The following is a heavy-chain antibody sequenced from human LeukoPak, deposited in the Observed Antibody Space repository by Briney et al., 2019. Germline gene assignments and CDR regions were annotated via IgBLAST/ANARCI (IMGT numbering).Heavy chain of an antibody. D-gene: IGHD2-2*01. CDR2: IYYSGNM. V-gene: IGHV4-59*01. Sequence: SETLSLTCTASGGSISSYYWSWIRQPAGKGLEWIGYIYYSGNMNYNPSLKSRVTMSVDTSKNQFSLKLSSVTAADTAVYYCARNPLGNCSSASCLRYWYFDLWGRGTLVTVSS. J-gene: IGHJ2*01. CDR3: ARNPLGNCSSASCLRYWYFDL. CDR1: GGSISSYY.